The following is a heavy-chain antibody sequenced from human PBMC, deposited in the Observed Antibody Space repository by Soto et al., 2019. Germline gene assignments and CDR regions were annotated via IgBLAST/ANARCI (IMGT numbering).Heavy chain of an antibody. V-gene: IGHV5-51*01. CDR1: GYSFTSYW. CDR2: IYPGDSDT. CDR3: ASTSISSWYGDYYYYGMDV. D-gene: IGHD6-13*01. J-gene: IGHJ6*02. Sequence: ESLKISCKGSGYSFTSYWIGWVRQMPGKGLEWMGIIYPGDSDTRYSPSFQGQVTISADKSISTAYLQWSSLKASDTAMYYCASTSISSWYGDYYYYGMDVWGQGNTVPVS.